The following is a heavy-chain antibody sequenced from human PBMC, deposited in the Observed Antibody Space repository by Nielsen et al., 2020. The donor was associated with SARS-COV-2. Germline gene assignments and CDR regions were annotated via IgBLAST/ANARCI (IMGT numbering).Heavy chain of an antibody. Sequence: ESLKISCKGSGYSFSTYWIGWVHQMPGKGLEWMAFIYPGDSDTRYSPPFQGQVTISADKSISTAYMELSRLRSDDTAVYYCARDRGSSGWYGAGASYYYYGMDVWGQGTTVTVSS. D-gene: IGHD6-19*01. CDR1: GYSFSTYW. V-gene: IGHV5-51*07. J-gene: IGHJ6*02. CDR2: IYPGDSDT. CDR3: ARDRGSSGWYGAGASYYYYGMDV.